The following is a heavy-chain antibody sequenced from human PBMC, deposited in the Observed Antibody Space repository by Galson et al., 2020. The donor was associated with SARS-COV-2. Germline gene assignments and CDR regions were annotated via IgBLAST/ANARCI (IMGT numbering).Heavy chain of an antibody. Sequence: ASVKVSCKASGYTFTGYYMHWVRQAPGQGLEWMGWINPNSGGTNYAQKFQGWVTMTRDTSISTAYMELSRLRSDDTAVYYCARGSIVVVVAAPGSYGMDVWGQGTTVTVSS. CDR2: INPNSGGT. CDR3: ARGSIVVVVAAPGSYGMDV. D-gene: IGHD2-15*01. CDR1: GYTFTGYY. V-gene: IGHV1-2*04. J-gene: IGHJ6*02.